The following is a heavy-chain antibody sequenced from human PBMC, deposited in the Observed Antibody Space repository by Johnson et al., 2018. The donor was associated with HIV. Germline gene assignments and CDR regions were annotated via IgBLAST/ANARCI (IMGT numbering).Heavy chain of an antibody. CDR3: ASELGIRLDAFDI. D-gene: IGHD7-27*01. J-gene: IGHJ3*02. CDR1: GFTFNTYA. V-gene: IGHV3-30-3*01. CDR2: ISYAGDNP. Sequence: QVQLVESGGGVVQPGRSLKLSCTVSGFTFNTYAMYWVRQALGRGLEWEAVISYAGDNPYYADSVEGRFTISRDNSKNTLYLQMNSLRAEDTAVYYCASELGIRLDAFDIWGRGTMVTVSS.